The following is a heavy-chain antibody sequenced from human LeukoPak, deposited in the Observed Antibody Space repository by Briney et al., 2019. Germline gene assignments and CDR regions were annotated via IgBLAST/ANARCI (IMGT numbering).Heavy chain of an antibody. Sequence: PGGSLRLSCAASGFTFSSYGMHWVRQAPGKGLEWVAVISYDGSNKYYADSVKGRFTISRDNSKNTLYLQMNSLRAEDTAVYYCARDPNYYMDVWGKGTTVTVSS. CDR2: ISYDGSNK. J-gene: IGHJ6*03. CDR3: ARDPNYYMDV. V-gene: IGHV3-30*19. CDR1: GFTFSSYG.